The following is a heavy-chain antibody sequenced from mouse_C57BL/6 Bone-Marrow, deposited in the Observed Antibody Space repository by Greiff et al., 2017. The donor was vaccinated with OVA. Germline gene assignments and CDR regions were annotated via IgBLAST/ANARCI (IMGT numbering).Heavy chain of an antibody. Sequence: QVQLQQSGAELVKPGASVKMSCKASGYTFTTYPIEWMTQNHGKSLEWIGKFHPYNDDTKYNEKFKGKVTLTVEKSSSTVYLELSRLTSDNSAVYCYARGYDRNYWYFDDWGEGTTVTVSS. J-gene: IGHJ1*01. V-gene: IGHV1-47*01. CDR2: FHPYNDDT. CDR1: GYTFTTYP. CDR3: ARGYDRNYWYFDD. D-gene: IGHD2-12*01.